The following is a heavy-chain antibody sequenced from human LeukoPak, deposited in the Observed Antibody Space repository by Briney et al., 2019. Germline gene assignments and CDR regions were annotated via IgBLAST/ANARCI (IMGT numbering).Heavy chain of an antibody. CDR2: INSSSGTI. CDR3: AKEGVNTGYRYFDD. J-gene: IGHJ4*02. CDR1: GFKLIGYS. Sequence: GGSLRLSCAASGFKLIGYSMNWVRQAPGKGLEWASYINSSSGTIIYADSVKGRFTISRDNAKNSLYLQMNSLRAEDTAVYYCAKEGVNTGYRYFDDWGQGTLVTVSS. D-gene: IGHD3-9*01. V-gene: IGHV3-48*04.